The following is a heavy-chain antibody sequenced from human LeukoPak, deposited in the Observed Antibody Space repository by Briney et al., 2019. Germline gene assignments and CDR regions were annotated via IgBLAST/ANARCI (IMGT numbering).Heavy chain of an antibody. Sequence: PSETLSLTCTVSGGSIDSRSYYWDPIRQAPGKGLKWIGTIYHSGSTEYNPSLKSRVAIFVDTSKNQFSLILHSVAAADTAVYYCARRSEFDNTHYHYFDYWGQGALVTVSS. D-gene: IGHD2-15*01. J-gene: IGHJ4*02. CDR3: ARRSEFDNTHYHYFDY. CDR2: IYHSGST. CDR1: GGSIDSRSYY. V-gene: IGHV4-39*01.